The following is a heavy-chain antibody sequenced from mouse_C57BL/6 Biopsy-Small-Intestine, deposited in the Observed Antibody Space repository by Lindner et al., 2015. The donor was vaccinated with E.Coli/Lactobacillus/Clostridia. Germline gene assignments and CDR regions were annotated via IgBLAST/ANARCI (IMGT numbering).Heavy chain of an antibody. CDR3: ARRGITTVENYFDY. Sequence: VQLQESGGGLVKPGGSPKLSCVVSGFTFSDYGMHWVRQAPEKGLEWVAYISSGSSTIYYTDTVKGRFTISRDNAKNTLFLQMTSLRSEDTAMYYCARRGITTVENYFDYWGQGTTLTVSS. V-gene: IGHV5-17*01. D-gene: IGHD1-1*01. J-gene: IGHJ2*01. CDR1: GFTFSDYG. CDR2: ISSGSSTI.